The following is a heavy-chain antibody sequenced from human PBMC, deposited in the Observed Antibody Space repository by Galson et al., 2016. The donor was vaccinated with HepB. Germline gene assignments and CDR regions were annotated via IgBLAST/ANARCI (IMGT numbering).Heavy chain of an antibody. CDR3: ARLTWRGRDSRGNLFLFDY. J-gene: IGHJ4*02. V-gene: IGHV2-5*02. CDR2: IYWDDDQ. CDR1: GFSLLTNGVG. Sequence: PALVKPTQTLTLACTFSGFSLLTNGVGVGWIRQTPGQALEWLALIYWDDDQRYSPSLRSRLTITKDIRKNQVVLTLTDIDPVDAGTFCCARLTWRGRDSRGNLFLFDYWGQGIRVTVSS. D-gene: IGHD4-23*01.